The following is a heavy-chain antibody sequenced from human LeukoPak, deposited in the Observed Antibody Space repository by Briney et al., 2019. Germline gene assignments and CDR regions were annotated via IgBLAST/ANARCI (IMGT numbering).Heavy chain of an antibody. Sequence: GGSLRLSCAASGFTFSSYSMNWVRQAPGKGLEWVSSINTNSRYIYYADSVKGRFTISRDNAKNSLYLQMSTLRAEDTAVYYCARENFGNPKKYAFDIWGQGTMVTVSS. V-gene: IGHV3-21*01. D-gene: IGHD1-7*01. CDR3: ARENFGNPKKYAFDI. J-gene: IGHJ3*02. CDR1: GFTFSSYS. CDR2: INTNSRYI.